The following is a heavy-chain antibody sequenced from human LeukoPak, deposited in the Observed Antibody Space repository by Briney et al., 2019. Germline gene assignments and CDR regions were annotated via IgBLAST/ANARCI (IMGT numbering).Heavy chain of an antibody. J-gene: IGHJ4*02. Sequence: SETLSLTCTVSGGSISSYYWSWIRQPPGKRLEWIGYISYSGSTNYNPSLKSRVTISVDTSKNQFSLKLSSVTAADTAVYYCARLHSSSWYEFYFDYWGQGTLVTVSS. CDR1: GGSISSYY. CDR3: ARLHSSSWYEFYFDY. D-gene: IGHD6-13*01. CDR2: ISYSGST. V-gene: IGHV4-59*08.